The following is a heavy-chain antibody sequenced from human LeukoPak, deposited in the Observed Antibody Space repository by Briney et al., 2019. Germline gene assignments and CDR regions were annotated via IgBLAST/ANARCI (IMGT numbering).Heavy chain of an antibody. Sequence: SETLSLTCAVYGGSFSDYYWTWIRQPPGKELEWIGEIHHSGSTNYKPSLKSRATISVDTSKNQFSLKLTSVTAADTAVYYCARVVGRYYKVDFWGRGTPVTVSP. J-gene: IGHJ4*02. D-gene: IGHD1-26*01. CDR3: ARVVGRYYKVDF. CDR1: GGSFSDYY. CDR2: IHHSGST. V-gene: IGHV4-34*01.